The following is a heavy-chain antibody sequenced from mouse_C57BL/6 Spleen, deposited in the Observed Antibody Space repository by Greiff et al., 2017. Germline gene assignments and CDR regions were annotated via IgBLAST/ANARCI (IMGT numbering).Heavy chain of an antibody. Sequence: EVMLVESGGDLVKPGGSLKLSCAASGFTFSSYGMSWVRQTPDKRLEWVATISSGGSYTYYPDSVKGRFTISRDNAKNTLYLQMSSLKSEDTAMYYLASLRPFAYWGQGTLVTVSA. J-gene: IGHJ3*01. CDR1: GFTFSSYG. V-gene: IGHV5-6*01. D-gene: IGHD3-2*02. CDR2: ISSGGSYT. CDR3: ASLRPFAY.